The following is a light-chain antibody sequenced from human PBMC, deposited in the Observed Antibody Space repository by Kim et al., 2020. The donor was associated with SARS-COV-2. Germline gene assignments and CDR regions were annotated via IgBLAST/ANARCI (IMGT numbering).Light chain of an antibody. J-gene: IGKJ4*01. CDR2: DTF. CDR3: QQRSNWPLT. Sequence: LSPGERATLSCRASQIVSRFLAWYQHKPGQAPRLLIYDTFNRATGIPARFSGSGSGTDFTLTISSLEPEDFAVYYCQQRSNWPLTFGGGTKVDIK. V-gene: IGKV3-11*01. CDR1: QIVSRF.